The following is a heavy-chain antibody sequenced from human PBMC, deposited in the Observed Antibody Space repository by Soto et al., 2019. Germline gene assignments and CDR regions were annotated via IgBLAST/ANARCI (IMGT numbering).Heavy chain of an antibody. CDR1: GFTFSSYS. J-gene: IGHJ6*02. V-gene: IGHV3-21*06. CDR3: ARDKRSYGDTYYYGLDV. CDR2: ISSNRTYM. Sequence: GGSLRLSCLASGFTFSSYSMDWVRQVPGKGLEWVSSISSNRTYMYYADSVKGRFTISRDNAKNTVFLQMKSLRAGDTAVYYCARDKRSYGDTYYYGLDVWGRGTWVTVSS. D-gene: IGHD4-17*01.